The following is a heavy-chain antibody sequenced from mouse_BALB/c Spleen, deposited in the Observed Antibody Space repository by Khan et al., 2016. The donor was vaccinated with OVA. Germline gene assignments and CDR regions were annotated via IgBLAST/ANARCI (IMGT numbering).Heavy chain of an antibody. CDR1: GYTFTSYW. CDR2: IYPGTDNS. CDR3: AREEALYHVDR. V-gene: IGHV1-76*01. Sequence: QVQLKQSGAELVRPGASVKLSCKTSGYTFTSYWIHWVKQRSGQGLEWIARIYPGTDNSYYNEKFKDKATLTADKSSSTAYMQLSSLKSEDSDVYFCAREEALYHVDRWCRGTTLAVSS. J-gene: IGHJ2*01.